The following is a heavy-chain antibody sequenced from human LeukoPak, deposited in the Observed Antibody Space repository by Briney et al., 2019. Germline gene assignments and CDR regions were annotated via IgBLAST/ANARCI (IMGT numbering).Heavy chain of an antibody. CDR1: GDSVSSTSAA. V-gene: IGHV6-1*01. Sequence: SQTLSLTCAISGDSVSSTSAAWNSIRQSRSRGLEWLGRTYYRSKWYSDYAVSVTGRITVNPGTSTNQFSLQLNSVTPEDTAVYYCARYTSSWFFDSWGLGTLVTVSS. D-gene: IGHD6-13*01. J-gene: IGHJ4*02. CDR2: TYYRSKWYS. CDR3: ARYTSSWFFDS.